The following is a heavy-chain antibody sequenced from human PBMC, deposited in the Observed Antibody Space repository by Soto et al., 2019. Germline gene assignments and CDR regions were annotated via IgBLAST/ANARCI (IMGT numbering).Heavy chain of an antibody. D-gene: IGHD5-12*01. Sequence: EVQLVESGGGLVKPGGSLRLSCAASGFTFSSYSMNWVRQAPGKGLEWVSSISSSSSYIYYADSVKGRFTISRDNAKNSLYLQMNSVRAEDTAVYYCARAYSGYDNAFDYWGQGTLVTVSS. CDR2: ISSSSSYI. V-gene: IGHV3-21*01. CDR1: GFTFSSYS. CDR3: ARAYSGYDNAFDY. J-gene: IGHJ4*02.